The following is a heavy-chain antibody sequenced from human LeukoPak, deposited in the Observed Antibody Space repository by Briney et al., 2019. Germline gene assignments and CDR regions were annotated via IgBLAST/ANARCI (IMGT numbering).Heavy chain of an antibody. V-gene: IGHV4-59*01. CDR1: GDSISNYY. CDR2: IYYSGST. J-gene: IGHJ2*01. CDR3: ARHKSYYDSSGYYWYLDL. D-gene: IGHD3-22*01. Sequence: PSETLSLTCTVSGDSISNYYWSWIRQPPGKGLEWIGYIYYSGSTNYNPSLKSRVTISVDTSKNQFSLKLSSVTAADTAVYYCARHKSYYDSSGYYWYLDLWGRGTLVTVSS.